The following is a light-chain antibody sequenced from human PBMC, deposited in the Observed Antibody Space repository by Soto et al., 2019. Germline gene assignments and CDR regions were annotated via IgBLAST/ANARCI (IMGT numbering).Light chain of an antibody. J-gene: IGLJ1*01. V-gene: IGLV2-14*01. CDR3: SSYTSSSTYV. Sequence: SVLTQPASVSGSPGQSITISCPGTSSDVGGNNYVSWYQQHPGKATKLMIYEVSNRPSGVSNRFSGSKSGNTASLTISGLQAEDEADYYCSSYTSSSTYVFGTGTKVTVL. CDR1: SSDVGGNNY. CDR2: EVS.